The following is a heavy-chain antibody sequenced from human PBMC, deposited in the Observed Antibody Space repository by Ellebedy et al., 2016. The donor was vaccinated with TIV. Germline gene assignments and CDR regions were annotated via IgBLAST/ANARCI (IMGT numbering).Heavy chain of an antibody. D-gene: IGHD2-21*02. CDR1: GGSISSYY. Sequence: SETLSLXXTVSGGSISSYYWSWIRQPPGKGLEWIGYIYYSGSTYYNPSLKSRVTISVDTSKNQFSLKLSSVTAADTAVYYCARVLRGPLHSGRFDYWGQGTLVTVSS. CDR2: IYYSGST. J-gene: IGHJ4*02. CDR3: ARVLRGPLHSGRFDY. V-gene: IGHV4-59*12.